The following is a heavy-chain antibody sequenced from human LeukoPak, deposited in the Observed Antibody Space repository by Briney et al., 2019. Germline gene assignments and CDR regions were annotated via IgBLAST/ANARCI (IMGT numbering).Heavy chain of an antibody. V-gene: IGHV4-61*02. Sequence: PSETLSLTCTVSGGSISSGSYYWSWIRQPAGKGLEWIGRIYTSGSTNYNPSLKSRVTISVDTSKNQFSPKLSSVTAADTAVYYCAKGLIYDSSGSAGYFQHWGQGTLVTVSS. CDR1: GGSISSGSYY. D-gene: IGHD3-22*01. CDR2: IYTSGST. CDR3: AKGLIYDSSGSAGYFQH. J-gene: IGHJ1*01.